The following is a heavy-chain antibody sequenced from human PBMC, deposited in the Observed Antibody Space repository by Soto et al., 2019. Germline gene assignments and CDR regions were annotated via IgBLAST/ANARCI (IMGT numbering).Heavy chain of an antibody. D-gene: IGHD6-13*01. J-gene: IGHJ3*02. V-gene: IGHV3-33*01. CDR2: IWYDGSNK. CDR3: ATNLPSAAGTPDAFDI. Sequence: GGSLRLSCAASGFTFSSYGMHWVRQAPGKGLEWVAVIWYDGSNKYYADSVKGRFTISRDNSKNTLHLQMNSLRAEDTAVYYCATNLPSAAGTPDAFDIWGQGTMVTVSS. CDR1: GFTFSSYG.